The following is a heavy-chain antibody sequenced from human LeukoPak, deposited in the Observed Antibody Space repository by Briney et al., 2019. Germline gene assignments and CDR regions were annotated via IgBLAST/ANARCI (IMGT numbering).Heavy chain of an antibody. D-gene: IGHD3-10*01. J-gene: IGHJ4*02. CDR2: VYGGGNT. CDR1: GFTVANDR. V-gene: IGHV3-53*01. Sequence: GGSLRLSCAASGFTVANDRMSWVRQPPGKGLEWASTVYGGGNTAYTDSVKGRFTISRDTSKNTLLLQMNSLRAEDTAVYFCVRERFGAIVENWGQGALVIVSS. CDR3: VRERFGAIVEN.